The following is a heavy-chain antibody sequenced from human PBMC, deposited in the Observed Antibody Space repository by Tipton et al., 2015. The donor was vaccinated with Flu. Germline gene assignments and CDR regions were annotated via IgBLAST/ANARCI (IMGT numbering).Heavy chain of an antibody. CDR1: GFTFSSYA. D-gene: IGHD2-2*01. CDR3: ARAPQYCSSTSCYWRFDP. J-gene: IGHJ5*02. Sequence: RSLRLSCAASGFTFSSYAMHWVRQAPGKGLEWVAGIWYDGSNKYYADSVKGRFTISRDNSKNTLYLQMNSLRSEDTAVYYCARAPQYCSSTSCYWRFDPWGQGTLVTVSS. CDR2: IWYDGSNK. V-gene: IGHV3-30*04.